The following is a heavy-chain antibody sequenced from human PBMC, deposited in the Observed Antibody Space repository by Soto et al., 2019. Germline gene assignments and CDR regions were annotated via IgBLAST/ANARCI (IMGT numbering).Heavy chain of an antibody. Sequence: GGSLRLSCAASGFTFSSYVMSWVRQAPGKGLEWVSGISGNGGNTYYADSVKGRFTISRDNSKNTLYLQMNSLRAEDTAVYYCAKVPYNSWTYLYFDFWGQGTLVTVSS. CDR1: GFTFSSYV. CDR2: ISGNGGNT. CDR3: AKVPYNSWTYLYFDF. V-gene: IGHV3-23*01. J-gene: IGHJ4*02. D-gene: IGHD1-7*01.